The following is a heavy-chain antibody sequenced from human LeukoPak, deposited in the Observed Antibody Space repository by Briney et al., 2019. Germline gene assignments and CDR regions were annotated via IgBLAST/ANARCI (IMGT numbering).Heavy chain of an antibody. J-gene: IGHJ3*02. D-gene: IGHD4-17*01. Sequence: GESLKISCKGSEYSFTNYLIGWVRQMPGKGLEWMGIIYPGDSDARYSPSFQGHVTISADKSINTAYLQWSSLKASDTAMYYCASTTVTTNAFDIWGQGTMVTVSS. CDR3: ASTTVTTNAFDI. CDR2: IYPGDSDA. CDR1: EYSFTNYL. V-gene: IGHV5-51*01.